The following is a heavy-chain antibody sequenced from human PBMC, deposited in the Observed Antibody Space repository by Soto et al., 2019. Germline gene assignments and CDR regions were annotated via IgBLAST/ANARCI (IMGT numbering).Heavy chain of an antibody. J-gene: IGHJ3*02. CDR3: AKDPGGLLDAFDI. D-gene: IGHD3-10*01. Sequence: EVQLLESGGGLIQPGGSLRLSCAASGFTFRSNAMSWVRQAPGKGLEWVSSISGSGGSTFYADSVKGRVTISRDNSKNTLYLQMNSLRAEDTAVYDCAKDPGGLLDAFDIWGQGTMVTVSS. CDR2: ISGSGGST. CDR1: GFTFRSNA. V-gene: IGHV3-23*01.